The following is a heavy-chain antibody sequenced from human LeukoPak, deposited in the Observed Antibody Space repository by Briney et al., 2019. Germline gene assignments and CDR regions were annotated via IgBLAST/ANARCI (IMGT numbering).Heavy chain of an antibody. Sequence: GGSLRLSCAASGFTFSSYWMSWVRQAPGKGLEWVANIKQDGSEKYYVDSVKGRFTISRDNAKNTLYLQMNSLRAEDTAVYYCAKARGVTMIVVAPAAFDIWGQGTMVTVSS. J-gene: IGHJ3*02. CDR2: IKQDGSEK. CDR1: GFTFSSYW. CDR3: AKARGVTMIVVAPAAFDI. D-gene: IGHD3-22*01. V-gene: IGHV3-7*03.